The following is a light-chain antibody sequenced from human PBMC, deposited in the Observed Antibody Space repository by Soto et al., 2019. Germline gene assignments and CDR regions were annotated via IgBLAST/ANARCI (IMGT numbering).Light chain of an antibody. Sequence: VVTQPPSVSGAPGQRVTISCTGTSSNIGSGYDVHWYQHLPGTAPKLLIYGNTIRPSGVPDRFSGSKSGTSASLAITGLQAEDEADYYCQSYDRSLRGYVFGTGTKVTVL. CDR1: SSNIGSGYD. CDR3: QSYDRSLRGYV. J-gene: IGLJ1*01. CDR2: GNT. V-gene: IGLV1-40*01.